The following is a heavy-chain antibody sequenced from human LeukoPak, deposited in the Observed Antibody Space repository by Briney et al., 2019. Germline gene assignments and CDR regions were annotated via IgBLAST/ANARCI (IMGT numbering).Heavy chain of an antibody. Sequence: GESLKISCKGSGYSFTSYWIGWVRQMPGKGLEWMGIIYPGDSDTRYSPSFQGQVTISADKSISTAYLQWSSLKASDTAMYCCARSNELLWFGELLGYFDYWGQGTLVTVSS. CDR3: ARSNELLWFGELLGYFDY. CDR1: GYSFTSYW. V-gene: IGHV5-51*01. CDR2: IYPGDSDT. J-gene: IGHJ4*02. D-gene: IGHD3-10*01.